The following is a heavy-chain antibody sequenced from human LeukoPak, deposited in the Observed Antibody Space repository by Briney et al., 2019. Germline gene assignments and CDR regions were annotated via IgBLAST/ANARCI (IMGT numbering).Heavy chain of an antibody. CDR2: IYSGGST. CDR3: ARGLGYCTSTTCLLPFDY. CDR1: GFTVSTYY. J-gene: IGHJ4*01. V-gene: IGHV3-53*01. Sequence: PGGSLRLSCAASGFTVSTYYMTWVRQAPGKGLECVSVIYSGGSTYYADSVKGRFTVSRDNSKNTLYLQMNSLRAEDTAMYYCARGLGYCTSTTCLLPFDYWGHGTLVTVCS. D-gene: IGHD2-2*01.